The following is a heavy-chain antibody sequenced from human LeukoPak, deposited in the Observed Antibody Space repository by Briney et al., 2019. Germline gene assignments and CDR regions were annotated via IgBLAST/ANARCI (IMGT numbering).Heavy chain of an antibody. J-gene: IGHJ5*02. CDR1: EFTVSSNY. CDR2: ISGSGGST. V-gene: IGHV3-23*01. Sequence: GGSLRPSCAASEFTVSSNYMSWVRQAPGKGLEWVSAISGSGGSTYYADSVKGRFTISRDNSKNTLYLQMNSLRAEDTAVYYCAKGWYWFDPWGQGTLVTVSS. D-gene: IGHD6-13*01. CDR3: AKGWYWFDP.